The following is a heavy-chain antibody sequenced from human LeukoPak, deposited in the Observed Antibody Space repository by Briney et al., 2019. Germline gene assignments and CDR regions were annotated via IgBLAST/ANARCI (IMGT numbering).Heavy chain of an antibody. CDR1: GFTFSSYS. CDR3: ARDLSLYCSGGSCYSLNY. CDR2: ISSSGSTI. Sequence: GGSLRLSCTASGFTFSSYSMNWVRQAPGKGLEWVSYISSSGSTIYYADSVKGRFTISRVNAKNSLYLQMNSLRAEDTAVYYCARDLSLYCSGGSCYSLNYWGQGTLVTVSS. J-gene: IGHJ4*02. D-gene: IGHD2-15*01. V-gene: IGHV3-48*04.